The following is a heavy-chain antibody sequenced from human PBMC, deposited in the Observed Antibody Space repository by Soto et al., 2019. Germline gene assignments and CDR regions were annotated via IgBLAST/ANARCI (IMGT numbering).Heavy chain of an antibody. J-gene: IGHJ5*02. D-gene: IGHD5-18*01. V-gene: IGHV4-59*01. CDR3: AGLHTSMVAGIWFDP. CDR1: VDSISXXX. CDR2: ISYTGDT. Sequence: EXXSXTCTVXVDSISXXXXXXIRQPPGRGLEWIGYISYTGDTNYNPSLKGRVTISVDTSKTQVSLKLSSVTAADTAVFYCAGLHTSMVAGIWFDPWGQGTLVTVSS.